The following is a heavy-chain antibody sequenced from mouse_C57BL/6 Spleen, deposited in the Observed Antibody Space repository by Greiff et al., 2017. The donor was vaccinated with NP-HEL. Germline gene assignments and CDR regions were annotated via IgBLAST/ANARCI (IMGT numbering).Heavy chain of an antibody. J-gene: IGHJ2*01. D-gene: IGHD2-4*01. V-gene: IGHV5-17*01. CDR1: GFTFSDYG. Sequence: EVQRVESGGGLVKPGGSLKLSCAASGFTFSDYGMHWVRQAPEQGLEWVAYISSGSSTIYYADTVKGRFTISRDNAKNTLFLQMTSLRSEDTAMYYCARSTMNDYWGQGTTLTVSS. CDR3: ARSTMNDY. CDR2: ISSGSSTI.